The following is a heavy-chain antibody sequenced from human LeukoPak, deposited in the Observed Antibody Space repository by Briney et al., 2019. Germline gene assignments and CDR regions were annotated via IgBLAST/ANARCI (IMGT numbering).Heavy chain of an antibody. V-gene: IGHV3-23*01. CDR1: GFSLSSYA. D-gene: IGHD5-12*01. Sequence: GGSLRLSCTVSGFSLSSYALSWVRRAPGKGLEWVSATSSSDAGKYYADSVRGRFTISRDNAKNSLYLQMNSLRAEDTAVYYCARGDSGYDYKGNYWGQGTLVTVSS. CDR3: ARGDSGYDYKGNY. CDR2: TSSSDAGK. J-gene: IGHJ4*02.